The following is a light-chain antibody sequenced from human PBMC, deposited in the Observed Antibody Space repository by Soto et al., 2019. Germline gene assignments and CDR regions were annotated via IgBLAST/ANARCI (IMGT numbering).Light chain of an antibody. CDR3: QQYNNWPPLT. CDR2: GAS. J-gene: IGKJ4*01. CDR1: QGVSSN. V-gene: IGKV3-15*01. Sequence: EIVMTQSPATLSVSPGERATLSCRASQGVSSNLAWYQQKPGQAPRLLIYGASTRATGIPARFSGSGSGTEFTLPISSLQSEDFAVYYCQQYNNWPPLTFGGGTKVEI.